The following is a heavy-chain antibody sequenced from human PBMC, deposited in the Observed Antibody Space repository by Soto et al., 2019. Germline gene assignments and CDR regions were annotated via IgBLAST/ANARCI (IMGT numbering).Heavy chain of an antibody. CDR3: ARDLRVGITMVRDPRGYYYGMDV. D-gene: IGHD3-10*01. CDR2: ISYDGSNK. V-gene: IGHV3-30-3*01. J-gene: IGHJ6*02. Sequence: PGGSLSLSWAASGFTFSSYAMHWVRPAPGKGLEWVAVISYDGSNKYYADSVKGRFTISRDNSKNTLYLQMNSLRAEDAAVYYCARDLRVGITMVRDPRGYYYGMDVWGQGTTVTVSS. CDR1: GFTFSSYA.